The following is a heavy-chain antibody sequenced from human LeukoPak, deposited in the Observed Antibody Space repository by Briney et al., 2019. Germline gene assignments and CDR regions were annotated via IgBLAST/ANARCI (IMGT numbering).Heavy chain of an antibody. V-gene: IGHV3-15*01. CDR3: TAEIPAMARCGY. CDR2: IKSKTDGGTT. CDR1: GFTFSNAW. J-gene: IGHJ4*02. Sequence: GGSLRLSCAASGFTFSNAWMSWVRQVPGKGLEWVGRIKSKTDGGTTDYAAPVKGRFTISRDDSKNTLYLQMNSLKTEDTAVYYCTAEIPAMARCGYWGQGTLVTVSS. D-gene: IGHD5-18*01.